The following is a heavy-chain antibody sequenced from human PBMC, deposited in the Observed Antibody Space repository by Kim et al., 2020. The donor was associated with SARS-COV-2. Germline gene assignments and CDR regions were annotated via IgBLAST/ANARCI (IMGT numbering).Heavy chain of an antibody. J-gene: IGHJ5*02. CDR3: ARGLGYSYGKGNWFDP. V-gene: IGHV3-30-3*01. Sequence: GGSLRLSCAASGFTFSSYAMHWVRQAPGKGLEWVAVISYDGSNKYYADSVKGRFTISRDNSKNTLYLQMNSLRAEDTAVYYCARGLGYSYGKGNWFDPWG. CDR2: ISYDGSNK. D-gene: IGHD5-18*01. CDR1: GFTFSSYA.